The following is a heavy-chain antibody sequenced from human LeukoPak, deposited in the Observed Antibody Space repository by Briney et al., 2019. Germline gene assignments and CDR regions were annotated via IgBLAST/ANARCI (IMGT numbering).Heavy chain of an antibody. CDR2: INWNSAST. V-gene: IGHV3-9*01. D-gene: IGHD6-13*01. J-gene: IGHJ4*02. Sequence: PGGSLRLSCLASGFTFDDHAMHWVRQGPGKGLEWVSGINWNSASTGYADSVKGRFTISRDNAKNSLFLQMNSLRLDDTAVYYCAKDISTAAGYFADWGQGALVTVSS. CDR1: GFTFDDHA. CDR3: AKDISTAAGYFAD.